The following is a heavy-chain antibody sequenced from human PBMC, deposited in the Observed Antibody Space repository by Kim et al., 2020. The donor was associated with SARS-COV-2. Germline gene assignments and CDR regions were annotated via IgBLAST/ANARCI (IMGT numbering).Heavy chain of an antibody. D-gene: IGHD4-17*01. CDR3: ARDLRWSEDDAFDI. J-gene: IGHJ3*02. V-gene: IGHV1-46*01. Sequence: AQKFQGRVDMTGDTSTSTVYMELSSLGSEDTAVYYCARDLRWSEDDAFDIWGQGTMVTVSS.